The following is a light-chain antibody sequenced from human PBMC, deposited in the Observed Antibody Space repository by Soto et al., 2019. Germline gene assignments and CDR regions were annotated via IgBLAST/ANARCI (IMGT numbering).Light chain of an antibody. V-gene: IGKV1-39*01. CDR1: QSISSY. J-gene: IGKJ1*01. CDR3: QQSSSHRQT. CDR2: AAT. Sequence: ITMTQSPSSLSVSVGDRVTIPCRASQSISSYLNWYQHKPGKAPNLLIYAATTLQSGVPSRFSGSGSGTDFTLTIICLQPEDFASYYCQQSSSHRQTFGQGTKL.